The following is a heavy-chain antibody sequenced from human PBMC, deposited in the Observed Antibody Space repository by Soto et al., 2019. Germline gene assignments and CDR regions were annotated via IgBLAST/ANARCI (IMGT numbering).Heavy chain of an antibody. V-gene: IGHV3-23*01. J-gene: IGHJ4*02. CDR1: GFTFSSYA. D-gene: IGHD2-2*01. Sequence: PGGSLRLSCAASGFTFSSYAMSCVRQAPGKGLEWVSAISGSCGSTYYADSVKGRFTISRDNSKNTLYLQMNSLRAEDTAVYYCATSRWARLRPAASPPDDYWGQGTLVTVSS. CDR2: ISGSCGST. CDR3: ATSRWARLRPAASPPDDY.